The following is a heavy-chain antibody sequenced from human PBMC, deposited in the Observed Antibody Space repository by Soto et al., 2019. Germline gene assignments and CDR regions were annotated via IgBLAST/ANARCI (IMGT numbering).Heavy chain of an antibody. CDR2: INHSGST. D-gene: IGHD6-13*01. CDR3: ARHRWGYSSSWYNYYYYGMDV. CDR1: GGSFSGYY. Sequence: SETLSLTCAVYGGSFSGYYWSWIRQPPGKGLEWIGEINHSGSTNYNPSLKSRVTISVDTSKNQFSLKLSSVTAADTAVYYCARHRWGYSSSWYNYYYYGMDVWGQGTTVTSP. V-gene: IGHV4-34*01. J-gene: IGHJ6*02.